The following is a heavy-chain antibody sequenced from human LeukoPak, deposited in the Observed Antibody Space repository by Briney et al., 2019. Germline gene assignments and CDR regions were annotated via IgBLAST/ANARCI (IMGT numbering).Heavy chain of an antibody. Sequence: PGGSLRPSCAASGFTFSSYGMHWVRQAPGKGLEWVAFIRYDGSNKYYADSVKGRFTISRDNSKNALYLQMNSLRAEDTAVYYCAKEGHSSGWHMLMGYFQHWGQGTLVTVSS. J-gene: IGHJ1*01. CDR1: GFTFSSYG. D-gene: IGHD6-19*01. CDR3: AKEGHSSGWHMLMGYFQH. CDR2: IRYDGSNK. V-gene: IGHV3-30*02.